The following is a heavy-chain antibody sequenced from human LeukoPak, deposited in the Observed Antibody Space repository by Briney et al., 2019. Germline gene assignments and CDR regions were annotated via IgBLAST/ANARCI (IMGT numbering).Heavy chain of an antibody. CDR3: ARAYYYYMDV. CDR2: IWYDGSDK. J-gene: IGHJ6*03. V-gene: IGHV3-30*02. Sequence: GGSLRLSCAASGFTFTSYGMYWVRQAPGKGLEWVASIWYDGSDKNYADSVKGRFTISRDNSKNTLYLQMNSLRAEDTAVYYCARAYYYYMDVWGKGTTVTVFS. CDR1: GFTFTSYG. D-gene: IGHD2-21*01.